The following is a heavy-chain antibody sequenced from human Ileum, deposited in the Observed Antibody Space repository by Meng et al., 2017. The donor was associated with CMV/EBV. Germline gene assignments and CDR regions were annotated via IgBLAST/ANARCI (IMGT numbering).Heavy chain of an antibody. CDR3: VQGGSCSSTTCYNLGWFAP. CDR1: GFTFSSYG. D-gene: IGHD2-2*03. V-gene: IGHV3-30*02. J-gene: IGHJ5*02. CDR2: IRYDGSNK. Sequence: GESLKISCAASGFTFSSYGMHWVRQAPGKGLEWVAFIRYDGSNKYYADSVKGRFTISRDNSKNTLYLQLNSLRAEDTAVYYCVQGGSCSSTTCYNLGWFAPWGQGTLVTVSS.